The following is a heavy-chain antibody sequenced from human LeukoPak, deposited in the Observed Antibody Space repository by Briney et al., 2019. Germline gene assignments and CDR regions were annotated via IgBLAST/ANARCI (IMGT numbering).Heavy chain of an antibody. CDR1: RLTFRNYA. V-gene: IGHV3-23*01. D-gene: IGHD3-10*01. CDR3: AKGHYYGSGSLDY. Sequence: PGGSLRLSCAASRLTFRNYAMSWVRQAPGKGLEWVSAIGGRDGSTYYADSVKGRFTISRDNSKNTLYVQMNSLRAEDTAVYYCAKGHYYGSGSLDYWGQGTLVTVSS. J-gene: IGHJ4*02. CDR2: IGGRDGST.